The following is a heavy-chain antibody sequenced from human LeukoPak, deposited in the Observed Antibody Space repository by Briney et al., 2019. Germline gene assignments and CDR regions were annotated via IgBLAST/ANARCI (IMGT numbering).Heavy chain of an antibody. Sequence: GGSLRLSCAASGFTFSDYYMSWIRQAPGKGLEWVSYISSSGSTIYYADSVKGRFTISRDNAKNSLYLQMNSLRDEDTAVYYCARDYYYDSSGYPGYWGQGTLVTVSS. J-gene: IGHJ4*02. V-gene: IGHV3-11*01. CDR3: ARDYYYDSSGYPGY. CDR1: GFTFSDYY. D-gene: IGHD3-22*01. CDR2: ISSSGSTI.